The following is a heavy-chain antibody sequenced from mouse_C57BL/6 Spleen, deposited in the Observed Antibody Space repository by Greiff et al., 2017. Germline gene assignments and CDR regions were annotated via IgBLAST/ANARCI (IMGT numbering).Heavy chain of an antibody. D-gene: IGHD1-1*01. Sequence: EVKLVESGPGLVKPSQSLSLTCSVTGYSITSGYYWNWIRQFPGNKLEWMGYISYDGSNNYNPSLKNRISITRDTSKNQFFLKLNSVTTKDTTTYYCAITTVVADPFAYWGQGTLVTVSA. CDR1: GYSITSGYY. CDR2: ISYDGSN. V-gene: IGHV3-6*01. J-gene: IGHJ3*01. CDR3: AITTVVADPFAY.